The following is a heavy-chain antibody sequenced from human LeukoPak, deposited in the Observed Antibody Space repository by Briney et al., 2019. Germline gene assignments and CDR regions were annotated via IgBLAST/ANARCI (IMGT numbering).Heavy chain of an antibody. Sequence: SETLSLTCTVSGGSISSSSYYWGWIRQPPGKGLEWIGSIYCSGSTYYNPSLKSRVTTSVDTSKNQFSLKLSSVTAADTAVYYCVRYYNNFDYWGQGTLVTVSS. CDR3: VRYYNNFDY. CDR2: IYCSGST. J-gene: IGHJ4*02. V-gene: IGHV4-39*01. D-gene: IGHD2/OR15-2a*01. CDR1: GGSISSSSYY.